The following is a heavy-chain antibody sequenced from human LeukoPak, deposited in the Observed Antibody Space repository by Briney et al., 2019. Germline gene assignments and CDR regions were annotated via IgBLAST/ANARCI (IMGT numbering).Heavy chain of an antibody. CDR3: ASHLRLGYYAFDI. V-gene: IGHV4-30-4*08. D-gene: IGHD3-16*01. J-gene: IGHJ3*02. CDR1: GGSISSGDYY. CDR2: IYYSGST. Sequence: KASETLSLTCTVSGGSISSGDYYWRWIRQPPGKGLEWIGYIYYSGSTYYNPSLKSRVTISVDTSKNQFSLKLSSVTAADTAVYYCASHLRLGYYAFDIWGQGTMVTVSS.